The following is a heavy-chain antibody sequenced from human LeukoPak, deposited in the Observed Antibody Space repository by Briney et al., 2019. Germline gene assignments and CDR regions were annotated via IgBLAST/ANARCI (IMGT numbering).Heavy chain of an antibody. J-gene: IGHJ4*02. Sequence: ASVKVSCKASGYTFTSYYMHWVRQAPGQGLEWMGIINPSGGSTSYAQKFQGRVTMTRDTSTSTVYKELSSLRSEDTVVYYCARDRYSYGTTFDYWGQGTLVTVSS. CDR2: INPSGGST. D-gene: IGHD5-18*01. V-gene: IGHV1-46*01. CDR3: ARDRYSYGTTFDY. CDR1: GYTFTSYY.